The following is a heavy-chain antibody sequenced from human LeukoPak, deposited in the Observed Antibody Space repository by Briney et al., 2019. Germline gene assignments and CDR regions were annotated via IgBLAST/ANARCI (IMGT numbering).Heavy chain of an antibody. J-gene: IGHJ4*02. CDR3: ARDGYGDYGDGY. CDR2: INHSGSA. V-gene: IGHV4-34*01. D-gene: IGHD4-17*01. Sequence: TSETLSLTCAVYGGSFSGYYWSWIRQPPGKGLEWIGEINHSGSANYNPSLKSRVTISVDTSKNQFSLKLSSVTAADTAVYYCARDGYGDYGDGYWGQGTLVTVSS. CDR1: GGSFSGYY.